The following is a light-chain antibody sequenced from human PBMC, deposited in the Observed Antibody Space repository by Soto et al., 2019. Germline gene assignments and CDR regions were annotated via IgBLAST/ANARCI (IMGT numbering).Light chain of an antibody. V-gene: IGLV4-69*01. CDR3: QTWGTGIQV. J-gene: IGLJ2*01. CDR1: SGHSSYA. Sequence: QAVVTQSPSASASLGASVKLTCTLSSGHSSYAIAWHQQQPEKGPRYLMKLNSDGSHSKGDGIPDRFLGSSSGAERYLTISSLQSEDEADYYCQTWGTGIQVFGGGTQLTVL. CDR2: LNSDGSH.